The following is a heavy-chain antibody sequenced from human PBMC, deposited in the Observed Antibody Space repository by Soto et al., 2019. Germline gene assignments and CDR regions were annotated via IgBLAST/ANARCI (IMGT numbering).Heavy chain of an antibody. CDR2: ISYDGTNK. CDR1: GFTFSSHT. Sequence: PGGSLRLSCAASGFTFSSHTMHWVRQAPGKGLEWVALISYDGTNKYYADSVKGRFTISRDNSNNTLYLQMSSLRAGDTAIYYCARARVVLAVYVAFDHWGQGTLVTVSS. CDR3: ARARVVLAVYVAFDH. J-gene: IGHJ4*02. D-gene: IGHD2-8*01. V-gene: IGHV3-30-3*01.